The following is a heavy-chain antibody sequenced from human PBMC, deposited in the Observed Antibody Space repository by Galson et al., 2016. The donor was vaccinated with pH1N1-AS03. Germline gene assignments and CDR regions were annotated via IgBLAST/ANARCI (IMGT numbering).Heavy chain of an antibody. J-gene: IGHJ4*02. CDR2: ISTSSSSI. D-gene: IGHD6-19*01. Sequence: SLRLSCAASGFPFSGYSMNWVRQAPGKGLEWVSFISTSSSSIYYADSVKGRFTISRDNAQNLLYLQMHSLGDEDTAVYYCARDGPPQGISVAGSFDFWGQGTLVTVSS. CDR3: ARDGPPQGISVAGSFDF. CDR1: GFPFSGYS. V-gene: IGHV3-21*01.